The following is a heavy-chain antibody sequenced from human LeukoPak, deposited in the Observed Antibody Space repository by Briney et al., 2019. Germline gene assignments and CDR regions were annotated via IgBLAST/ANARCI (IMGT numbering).Heavy chain of an antibody. Sequence: PSETLSLTCTVSGGSFNTEYWSWIRQTPGEGLEWVGYISNGGNTNYNPSLKSRLTISIDTSKNHFSLKLSSVTAADTAIYYCAAVSTRGSPGYHYFSDSWGQGTLVTVSS. CDR3: AAVSTRGSPGYHYFSDS. V-gene: IGHV4-59*01. CDR2: ISNGGNT. D-gene: IGHD3-3*01. CDR1: GGSFNTEY. J-gene: IGHJ5*02.